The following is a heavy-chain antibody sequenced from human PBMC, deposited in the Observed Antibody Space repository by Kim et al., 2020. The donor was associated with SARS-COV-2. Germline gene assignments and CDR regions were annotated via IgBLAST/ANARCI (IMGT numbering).Heavy chain of an antibody. J-gene: IGHJ3*02. CDR2: IIPILGIA. D-gene: IGHD3-10*01. Sequence: SVKVSCKASGGTFSSYAISWVRQAPGQGLEWMGRIIPILGIANYAQKFQGRVTITADKSTSTAYMELSSLRSEDTAVYYCARPKRRLVRGVMGLDAFDIWGQGTMVTVSS. V-gene: IGHV1-69*04. CDR1: GGTFSSYA. CDR3: ARPKRRLVRGVMGLDAFDI.